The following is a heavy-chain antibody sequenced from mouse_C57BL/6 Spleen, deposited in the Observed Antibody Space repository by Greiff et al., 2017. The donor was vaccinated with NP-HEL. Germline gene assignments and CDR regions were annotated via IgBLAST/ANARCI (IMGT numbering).Heavy chain of an antibody. CDR1: GIDFSRYW. V-gene: IGHV4-1*01. CDR3: ARPDYYYGSSYVWYFDV. D-gene: IGHD1-1*01. CDR2: INPDSSTI. J-gene: IGHJ1*03. Sequence: CTASGIDFSRYWMSWVRRAPGKGLEWIGEINPDSSTINYAPSLKDKFIISRDNAKNTLYQQMSKVRSEDTALYYCARPDYYYGSSYVWYFDVWGTGTTVTVSS.